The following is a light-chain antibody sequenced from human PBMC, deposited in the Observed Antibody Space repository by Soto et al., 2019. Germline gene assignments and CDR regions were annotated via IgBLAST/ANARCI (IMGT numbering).Light chain of an antibody. CDR1: QSVSARN. Sequence: EIVLTQSPGTLSLSPGERATLSCRASQSVSARNFAGYQQRPGQAPTLLLHGAASRATGGPARCSGSGSGTDFIPIISRLEPEDFFVYYCQLYGSSPRWTFGQGTKVDIK. CDR2: GAA. J-gene: IGKJ1*01. CDR3: QLYGSSPRWT. V-gene: IGKV3-20*01.